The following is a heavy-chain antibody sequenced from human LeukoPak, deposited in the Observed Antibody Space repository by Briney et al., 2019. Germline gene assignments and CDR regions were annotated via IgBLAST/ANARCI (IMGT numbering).Heavy chain of an antibody. J-gene: IGHJ5*02. V-gene: IGHV1-18*04. Sequence: VASVKVSCKASGYTFTGYYMHWVRQAPGQGLEWMGWISAYNGNTNYAQKLQGRVTMTTDTSTSTAYMELRSLRSDDTAVYYCARGDGSGSYYNWFDPWGQGTLVTVSS. CDR2: ISAYNGNT. D-gene: IGHD3-10*01. CDR3: ARGDGSGSYYNWFDP. CDR1: GYTFTGYY.